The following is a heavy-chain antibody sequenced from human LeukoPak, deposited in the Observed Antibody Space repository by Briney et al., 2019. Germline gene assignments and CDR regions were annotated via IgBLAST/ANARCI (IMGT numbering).Heavy chain of an antibody. CDR3: ARDPTICSSTSCDDY. J-gene: IGHJ4*02. V-gene: IGHV3-30*19. CDR1: GFTFSNYG. Sequence: GGSLRLSCAASGFTFSNYGMHWVRQAPGKGLEWVAVISYDGSNKYYADSVKGRFTISRDNSKNTLYLQMNSLRAEDTAVYYCARDPTICSSTSCDDYWGQGTLVTVSS. D-gene: IGHD2-2*01. CDR2: ISYDGSNK.